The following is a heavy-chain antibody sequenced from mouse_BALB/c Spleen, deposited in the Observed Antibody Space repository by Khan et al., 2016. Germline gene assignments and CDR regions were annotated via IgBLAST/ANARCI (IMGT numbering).Heavy chain of an antibody. CDR2: ISYSGST. J-gene: IGHJ4*01. CDR3: ARSDYGSKDAMDY. V-gene: IGHV3-2*02. D-gene: IGHD1-1*01. Sequence: EVKLEESGPGLVKPSQSLSLTCTVTGYSITSDYAWNWIRQFPGNKLEWMGYISYSGSTSYNPSLKSRISITRDTSNNQFFLQLNSGTSEDTATYYCARSDYGSKDAMDYWGQGTSVTVSS. CDR1: GYSITSDYA.